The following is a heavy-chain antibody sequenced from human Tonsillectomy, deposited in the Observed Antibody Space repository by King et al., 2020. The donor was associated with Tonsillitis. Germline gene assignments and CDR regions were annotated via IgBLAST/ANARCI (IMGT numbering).Heavy chain of an antibody. CDR2: ISYGGRDI. CDR3: ARPLGTSWYWDAFDI. Sequence: QVQLVESGGGVVQPGRSLRLSCGASGFTFRSYAMHWVRQAPGKGLEWVAVISYGGRDIYYADSVKGRFTISRDISKNTLYLQMNSLRPEDTAIYYCARPLGTSWYWDAFDIWGQGTVVTVSS. D-gene: IGHD6-13*01. CDR1: GFTFRSYA. V-gene: IGHV3-30*04. J-gene: IGHJ3*02.